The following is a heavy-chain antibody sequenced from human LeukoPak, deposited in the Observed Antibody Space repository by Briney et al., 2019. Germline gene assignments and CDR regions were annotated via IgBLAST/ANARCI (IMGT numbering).Heavy chain of an antibody. CDR3: AKDRQYQLLSPHVDIVATIYYFDY. V-gene: IGHV3-23*01. Sequence: PGGSLRLSCAASGFTFSSYAMSWVRQAPGKGLEWVSAISGSGGSTYYADSVKGRFTISRDNSKNTLYLQMNSLRAEDTAVYYCAKDRQYQLLSPHVDIVATIYYFDYWGQGTLVTVSS. CDR2: ISGSGGST. CDR1: GFTFSSYA. D-gene: IGHD5-12*01. J-gene: IGHJ4*02.